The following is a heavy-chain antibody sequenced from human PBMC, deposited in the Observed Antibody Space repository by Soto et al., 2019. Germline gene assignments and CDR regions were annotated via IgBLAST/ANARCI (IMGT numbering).Heavy chain of an antibody. J-gene: IGHJ3*02. CDR3: AREKSDKRYDAFDI. D-gene: IGHD3-9*01. CDR1: GGTFSSYA. V-gene: IGHV1-69*01. Sequence: QVQLVQSGAEVKKPGSSVKVSCKASGGTFSSYAISWVRQAPGQGLEWMGGIIPIFGTANYAQKFQGRVTITADESTSTANMELSSLRSEDTAVYYCAREKSDKRYDAFDIWGQGTMVPSLQ. CDR2: IIPIFGTA.